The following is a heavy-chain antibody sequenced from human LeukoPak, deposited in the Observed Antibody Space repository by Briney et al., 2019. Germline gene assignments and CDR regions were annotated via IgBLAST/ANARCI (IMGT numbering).Heavy chain of an antibody. CDR2: FDPEDGET. Sequence: ASVKVSCKVSGYTLTELSMHWVRQAPGKGLEWMGGFDPEDGETIYAQKFQGKVTMTEDTSTDTTYMELSSLRSEDTAVYYCARDHMPQWLDQCYFDYWGQGTLVTVSS. D-gene: IGHD6-19*01. CDR3: ARDHMPQWLDQCYFDY. V-gene: IGHV1-24*01. CDR1: GYTLTELS. J-gene: IGHJ4*02.